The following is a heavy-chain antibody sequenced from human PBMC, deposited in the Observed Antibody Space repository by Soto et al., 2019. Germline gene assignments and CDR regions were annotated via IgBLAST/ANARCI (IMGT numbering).Heavy chain of an antibody. J-gene: IGHJ5*02. Sequence: TGGSLRLSCTASGFTFSSSGMHWVRQAPGKGLEWVAVISYDESKKFYADSVKGRFTISRDNSKNTLYLQMNSLRVEDTAVYYCAKDRDDILIGTLHNWFDPWGQGTLVTVSS. V-gene: IGHV3-30*18. CDR2: ISYDESKK. CDR3: AKDRDDILIGTLHNWFDP. D-gene: IGHD3-9*01. CDR1: GFTFSSSG.